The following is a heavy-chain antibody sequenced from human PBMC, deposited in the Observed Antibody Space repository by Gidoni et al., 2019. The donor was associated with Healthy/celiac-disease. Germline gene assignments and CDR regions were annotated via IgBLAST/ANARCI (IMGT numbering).Heavy chain of an antibody. CDR1: GFTFSSYA. CDR3: AKVMLLWFGELLPRLDYFDY. V-gene: IGHV3-23*01. J-gene: IGHJ4*02. D-gene: IGHD3-10*01. CDR2: ISGSGGST. Sequence: EVQLLESGGGLVQPGGSLRLSCAASGFTFSSYAMSWVRQAPGKGLEWVSAISGSGGSTYYADSVKGRFTISRDNSKNTLYLQMNSLRAEDTAVYYCAKVMLLWFGELLPRLDYFDYWGQGTLVTVSS.